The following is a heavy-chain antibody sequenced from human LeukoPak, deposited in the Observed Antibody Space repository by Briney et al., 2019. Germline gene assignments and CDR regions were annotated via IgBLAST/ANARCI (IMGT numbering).Heavy chain of an antibody. V-gene: IGHV3-30*18. Sequence: GRSLRLSCTASGFTFSSYGMHWVRQAPGKGLEWVAVISYDGSNKYYADSVKGRFTISRDNSKNTLYLQMNSLRAKDTAVYYCAKGRIAAAGRLDYWGQGTLVTVSS. CDR1: GFTFSSYG. D-gene: IGHD6-13*01. CDR2: ISYDGSNK. J-gene: IGHJ4*02. CDR3: AKGRIAAAGRLDY.